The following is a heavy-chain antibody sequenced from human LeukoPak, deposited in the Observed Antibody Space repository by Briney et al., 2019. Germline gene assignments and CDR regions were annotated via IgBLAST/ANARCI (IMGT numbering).Heavy chain of an antibody. CDR1: GGTFSSYA. CDR2: IIPIFGTA. D-gene: IGHD2-15*01. Sequence: ASVKVSCKASGGTFSSYAISWVRQAPGQGLEWMGGIIPIFGTANYAQKFQGRVTITTDESTSTAYMELSRLRSDDTAVYYCARTCSGGSCRNWFDPWGRGTLVTVSS. J-gene: IGHJ5*02. CDR3: ARTCSGGSCRNWFDP. V-gene: IGHV1-69*05.